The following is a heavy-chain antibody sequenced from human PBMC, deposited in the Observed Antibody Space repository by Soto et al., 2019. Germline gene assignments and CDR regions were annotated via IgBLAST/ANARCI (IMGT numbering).Heavy chain of an antibody. D-gene: IGHD4-17*01. V-gene: IGHV4-59*01. CDR1: GGSISSYY. CDR2: IYYSGST. Sequence: QVQLQESGPGLVKPSETLSLTCTVSGGSISSYYWSWIRQPPGKGLEWIGYIYYSGSTNYNPSLKSRVTISVDTSKNQFSLKLSSVTAADTAVYYCAGHNHDYGDYDIVYYYYGMDVWGQGTTVTVSS. CDR3: AGHNHDYGDYDIVYYYYGMDV. J-gene: IGHJ6*02.